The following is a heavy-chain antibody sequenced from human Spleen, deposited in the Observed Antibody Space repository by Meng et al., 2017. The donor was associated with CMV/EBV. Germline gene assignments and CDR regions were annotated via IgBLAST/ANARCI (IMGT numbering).Heavy chain of an antibody. J-gene: IGHJ1*01. V-gene: IGHV3-21*01. Sequence: GESLKISCAASGFTFSSYWMSWVRQAPGKGLEWVSSISSSSSYIYYADSVKGRFTISRDNAKNSLYLQMNSLRAEDTAVYYCARVGDFWSGPGYFQHWGQGTLVTVSS. CDR2: ISSSSSYI. CDR3: ARVGDFWSGPGYFQH. D-gene: IGHD3-3*01. CDR1: GFTFSSYW.